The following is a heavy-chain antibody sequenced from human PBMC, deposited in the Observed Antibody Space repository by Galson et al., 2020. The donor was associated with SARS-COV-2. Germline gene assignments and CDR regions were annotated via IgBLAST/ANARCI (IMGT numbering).Heavy chain of an antibody. D-gene: IGHD6-19*01. CDR1: GFTFSSCW. J-gene: IGHJ4*02. CDR2: INSDGSST. Sequence: TGGSLRLSCAASGFTFSSCWMHWVRQAPGKGLVWVSRINSDGSSTSYADSVKGRFTISRDNAKNTLYLQMNSLSAEDTAVYYCARVGTRSGWKYYFDYWGQGTLVTVSS. CDR3: ARVGTRSGWKYYFDY. V-gene: IGHV3-74*01.